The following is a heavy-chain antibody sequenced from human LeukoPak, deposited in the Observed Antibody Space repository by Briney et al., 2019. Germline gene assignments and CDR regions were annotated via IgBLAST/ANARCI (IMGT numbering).Heavy chain of an antibody. Sequence: GGSLRLSCAASGFSFDNYAMSWVRQTPGKGLEWVSAIGGSGSDTSYTDSVKGRFTISRDNSKSTLYLQMNSLRAEDTAVYHCAKTLRDLEWLTGELDVWGQGTAVTVSS. D-gene: IGHD3-3*01. V-gene: IGHV3-23*01. CDR1: GFSFDNYA. J-gene: IGHJ6*02. CDR2: IGGSGSDT. CDR3: AKTLRDLEWLTGELDV.